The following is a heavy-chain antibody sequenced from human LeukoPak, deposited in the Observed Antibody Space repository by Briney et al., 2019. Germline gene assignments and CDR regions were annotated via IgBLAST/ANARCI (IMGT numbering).Heavy chain of an antibody. CDR3: AKDTGYYDSSL. CDR1: GFTFSSYA. CDR2: MTGSGGKT. Sequence: GGSLRLSCAASGFTFSSYAMSWVRQAPGKGLEWVSGMTGSGGKTYYADSVKGRFIISRDNSKNTLYLQMNSLRAEDTAVYYCAKDTGYYDSSLWGQGTLVTVSS. D-gene: IGHD3-22*01. J-gene: IGHJ4*02. V-gene: IGHV3-23*01.